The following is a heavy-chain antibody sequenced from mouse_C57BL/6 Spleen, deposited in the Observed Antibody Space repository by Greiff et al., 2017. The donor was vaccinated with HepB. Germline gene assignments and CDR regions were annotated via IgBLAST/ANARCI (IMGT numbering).Heavy chain of an antibody. V-gene: IGHV1-55*01. CDR2: IYPGSGST. CDR3: ARRGYYYGSSYGGWFAY. Sequence: QVQLQQPGAELVKPGASVKMSCKASGYTFTSYWITWVKQRPGQGLEWIGDIYPGSGSTNYNEKFKSKATLTVDTSSSTAYMQLSSLTSEDSAVYYCARRGYYYGSSYGGWFAYWGQGTLVTVSA. CDR1: GYTFTSYW. D-gene: IGHD1-1*01. J-gene: IGHJ3*01.